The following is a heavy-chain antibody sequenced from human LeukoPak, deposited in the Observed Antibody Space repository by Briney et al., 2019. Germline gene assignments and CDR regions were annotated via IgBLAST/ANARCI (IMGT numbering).Heavy chain of an antibody. V-gene: IGHV4-59*02. CDR2: IYYSGST. CDR1: GGSVSSYR. J-gene: IGHJ4*02. CDR3: ARGVPYGPSYEFFDY. D-gene: IGHD3-10*01. Sequence: RSSETLSLTCTVSGGSVSSYRWSWIRQPPGKGLEWIGYIYYSGSTNYNPSLKSRVTISLHTSKNQFSLKLNSVTAADTAVYYCARGVPYGPSYEFFDYWGQGTLVTVSS.